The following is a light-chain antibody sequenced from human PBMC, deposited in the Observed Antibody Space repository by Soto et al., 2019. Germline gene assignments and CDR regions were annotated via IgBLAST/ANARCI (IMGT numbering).Light chain of an antibody. V-gene: IGKV1-27*01. J-gene: IGKJ3*01. CDR3: QNYPSVPVT. CDR2: AAS. Sequence: DIQMTQSPSSLSASVGDRVTITCRASQGISNYLAWYQQKPGKVPKLLIYAASTLQSGVQSRFIGSGSRTDFTLTLSSLQPEVVATYYWQNYPSVPVTCRPVTKVNIK. CDR1: QGISNY.